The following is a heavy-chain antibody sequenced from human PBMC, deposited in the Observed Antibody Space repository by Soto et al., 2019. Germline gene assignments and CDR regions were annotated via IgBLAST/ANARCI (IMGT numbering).Heavy chain of an antibody. Sequence: GESLKIPRQSPGYTFRYYRLTLVPQMPGEGLGWVGTIDCSDSYNTHSPSFRVHVTISADKSIVTAFLRWASVKASDRSIYYCANLDFTFGSFDVFDLWGQGTMVTVSS. CDR1: GYTFRYYR. J-gene: IGHJ3*01. D-gene: IGHD3-3*01. V-gene: IGHV5-10-1*01. CDR3: ANLDFTFGSFDVFDL. CDR2: IDCSDSYN.